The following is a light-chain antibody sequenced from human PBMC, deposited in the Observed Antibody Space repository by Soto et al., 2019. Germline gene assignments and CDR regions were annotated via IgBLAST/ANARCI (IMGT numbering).Light chain of an antibody. CDR1: QSVSSSY. Sequence: EIVLTQSPGTLSLSPGERATLSCRASQSVSSSYLAWYQQRPGQAPRLLIYGASSRATGIPDRFSGSGSGTDFTLTISSLEPEDFAFYYCKQRSNWPLITFGQGTRLEIK. J-gene: IGKJ5*01. CDR3: KQRSNWPLIT. CDR2: GAS. V-gene: IGKV3D-20*02.